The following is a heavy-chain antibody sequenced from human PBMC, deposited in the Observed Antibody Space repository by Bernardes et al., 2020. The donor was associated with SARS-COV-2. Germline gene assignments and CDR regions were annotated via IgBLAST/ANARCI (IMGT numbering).Heavy chain of an antibody. CDR1: GFIVNSHY. V-gene: IGHV3-66*02. J-gene: IGHJ3*02. D-gene: IGHD6-13*01. CDR2: VYTGGIT. CDR3: ARDSITSAEALGAFDI. Sequence: GGSLRLSCAASGFIVNSHYVSWVRQAPGKGLEWISVVYTGGITYYADSVKGRFTIARDNSKNTLYLQMNSLRVEDTALYYCARDSITSAEALGAFDIWGQGTMVTVSS.